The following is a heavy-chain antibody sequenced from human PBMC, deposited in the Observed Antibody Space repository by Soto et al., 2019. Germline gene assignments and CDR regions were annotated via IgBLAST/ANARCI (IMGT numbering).Heavy chain of an antibody. D-gene: IGHD4-17*01. J-gene: IGHJ4*02. CDR1: DFTFTSNR. CDR2: INIHNGGT. V-gene: IGHV1-18*01. CDR3: ASADYGDNDY. Sequence: ASVKVSCNASDFTFTSNRKSWVRPAPGQGLEWMGWINIHNGGTNFAQKFLGRVTMTIARSRRRAYMELGSLRFDDTAVYFCASADYGDNDYWGQGTLDTVS.